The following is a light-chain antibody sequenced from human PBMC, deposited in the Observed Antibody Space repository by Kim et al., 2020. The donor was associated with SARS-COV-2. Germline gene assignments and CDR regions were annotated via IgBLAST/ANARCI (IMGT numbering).Light chain of an antibody. V-gene: IGKV1-27*01. CDR1: QDIAHF. CDR3: QKYNSAPCT. CDR2: ATS. Sequence: ASVGNRVPITCLASQDIAHFLAWYQPKPGKVPQALIYATSPLKSGVPSRFSGIESGTEFTLTIGSLQTEDVATYYCQKYNSAPCTFGPGTKVDIK. J-gene: IGKJ3*01.